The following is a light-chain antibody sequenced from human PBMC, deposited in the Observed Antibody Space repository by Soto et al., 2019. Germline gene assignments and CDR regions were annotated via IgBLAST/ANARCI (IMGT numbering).Light chain of an antibody. CDR1: QSLLHSNGYNY. V-gene: IGKV2-28*01. Sequence: DIVMTQSPLSLPVTPGEPASISCRSSQSLLHSNGYNYLDWYLQKPGQSPQLLIYLGSNRASGVPDRFSGSGSGTDCTLKISRVEAEDVGVYYCMQALQTWTFGQGTKVELK. J-gene: IGKJ1*01. CDR2: LGS. CDR3: MQALQTWT.